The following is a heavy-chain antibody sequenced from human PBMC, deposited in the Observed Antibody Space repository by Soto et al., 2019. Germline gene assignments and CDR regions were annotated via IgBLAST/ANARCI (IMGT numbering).Heavy chain of an antibody. CDR3: AHIRVVTYYGSGWFDP. Sequence: QITLRESGPTLVKPTQTLTLTCAVSGSSLSTSGVGVGWFRQPPGKALEWLALIYWDDDRRYSPSLTNRLTITKDTSKNQVVLTMTNMDPVDTATYYGAHIRVVTYYGSGWFDPWGQGTLVTVSS. J-gene: IGHJ5*02. D-gene: IGHD3-10*01. V-gene: IGHV2-5*02. CDR1: GSSLSTSGVG. CDR2: IYWDDDR.